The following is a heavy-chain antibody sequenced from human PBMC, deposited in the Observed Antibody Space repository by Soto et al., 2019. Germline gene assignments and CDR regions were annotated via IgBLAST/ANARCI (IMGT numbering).Heavy chain of an antibody. Sequence: GGSLRLSCVVSGLSLTQYGIAGVRQAPGKGLECISTIDVLNGAWYSDSVRGRLAISRDVSRNTVYLQMGSLRVEDTAIYFCSDWRAGGPVNLDHWGPGTVVTVSS. CDR1: GLSLTQYG. J-gene: IGHJ4*02. D-gene: IGHD2-15*01. CDR2: IDVLNGA. CDR3: SDWRAGGPVNLDH. V-gene: IGHV3-23*05.